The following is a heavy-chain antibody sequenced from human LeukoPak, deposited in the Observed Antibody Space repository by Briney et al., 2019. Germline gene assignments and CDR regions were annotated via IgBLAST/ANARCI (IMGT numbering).Heavy chain of an antibody. CDR3: AKGSSSWYYYYGMDV. CDR1: EFTFGDYA. J-gene: IGHJ6*02. V-gene: IGHV3-23*01. Sequence: GRSLRLSCAASEFTFGDYAMHWVRQAPGKGLEWVSAISGSGGSTYYADSVKGRFTISRDNSKNTLYLQMNSLRAEDTAVYYCAKGSSSWYYYYGMDVWGQGTTVTVSS. CDR2: ISGSGGST. D-gene: IGHD6-13*01.